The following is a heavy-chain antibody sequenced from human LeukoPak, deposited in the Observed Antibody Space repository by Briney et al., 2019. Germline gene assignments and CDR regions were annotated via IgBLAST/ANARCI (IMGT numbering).Heavy chain of an antibody. CDR3: ARDRFRVVGPTQVYFDY. CDR1: GFTFSNYG. Sequence: GRSLRLSCAASGFTFSNYGMHWVRQAPGKGLEWGAVISYDGSNKYYADSVKGRFTISRDNSKNTLYLQMNSLSAEDTAVYYCARDRFRVVGPTQVYFDYWGQGTLVTVSS. CDR2: ISYDGSNK. J-gene: IGHJ4*02. V-gene: IGHV3-30*03. D-gene: IGHD1-26*01.